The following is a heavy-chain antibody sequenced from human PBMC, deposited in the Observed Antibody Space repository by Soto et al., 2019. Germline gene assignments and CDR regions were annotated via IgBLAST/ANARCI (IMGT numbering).Heavy chain of an antibody. D-gene: IGHD2-2*01. CDR1: GFTFSFSGYA. CDR2: VGGGGDTT. V-gene: IGHV3-23*01. Sequence: EVQLLQSGGGLVQPGGSLRLSCAGTGFTFSFSGYAMSWVRQAPGKGLEWVSAVGGGGDTTFYADSVKGRFAISRDNSKNTLYLQMNSLRAEDTAVYYCAKDSDCSTTSCLFDSWGQGILVSVSS. CDR3: AKDSDCSTTSCLFDS. J-gene: IGHJ4*02.